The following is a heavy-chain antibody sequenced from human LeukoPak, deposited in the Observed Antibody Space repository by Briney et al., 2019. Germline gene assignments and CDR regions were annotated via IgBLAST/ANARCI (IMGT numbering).Heavy chain of an antibody. Sequence: PGGSLRLSCAASGFTFSSYGMHWVRQAPGKGLEGVAFIRYDGSNKYYADSVKGRFTISRDNSKNTLYLQMNSLRAEDTAVYYCAKTRRAAVNWFDPWGQGTLVTVSS. CDR3: AKTRRAAVNWFDP. CDR2: IRYDGSNK. D-gene: IGHD2-15*01. J-gene: IGHJ5*02. CDR1: GFTFSSYG. V-gene: IGHV3-30*02.